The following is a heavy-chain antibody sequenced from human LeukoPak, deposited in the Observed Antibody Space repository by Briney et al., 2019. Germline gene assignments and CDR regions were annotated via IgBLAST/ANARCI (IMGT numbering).Heavy chain of an antibody. CDR2: ISAYNGNT. CDR3: ARDFLMITFGGVEIDY. Sequence: ASVKVSCKASGYTFTIYGISWVRQAPGQGLEWMRWISAYNGNTNYAQKLQGRVTMTTDTSTSTAYMELRSLRSDDTAVYYCARDFLMITFGGVEIDYWGQGTLVTVSS. CDR1: GYTFTIYG. J-gene: IGHJ4*02. V-gene: IGHV1-18*04. D-gene: IGHD3-16*01.